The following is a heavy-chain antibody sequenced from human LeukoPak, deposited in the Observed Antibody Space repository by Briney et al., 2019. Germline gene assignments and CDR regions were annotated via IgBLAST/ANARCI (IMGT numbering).Heavy chain of an antibody. CDR3: AGLPFKGDYDTRP. CDR2: ISWNSGSI. V-gene: IGHV3-9*01. Sequence: PGRSLRLSCAASGFTFDDYAMHWVRQAPGKGLEWVSGISWNSGSIGYADSVKGRFTISRDNAKNSLFLQMNSLRAEDTAVYYCAGLPFKGDYDTRPWGQGTLVTVSS. D-gene: IGHD3-22*01. J-gene: IGHJ5*02. CDR1: GFTFDDYA.